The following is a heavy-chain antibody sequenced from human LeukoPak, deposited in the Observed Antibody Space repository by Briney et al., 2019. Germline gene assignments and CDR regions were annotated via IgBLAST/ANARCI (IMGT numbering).Heavy chain of an antibody. CDR1: GGSISSYY. Sequence: SETLSLTCTVSGGSISSYYWSWIRQPPGKGLEWIGYIYYSGSTNYNPSLKSRVTISVDTSKNQFSLKLSSVTAADTAVYYCARAWVVIIEGYYYYYMDVWGKGTTVTVSS. V-gene: IGHV4-59*08. CDR3: ARAWVVIIEGYYYYYMDV. J-gene: IGHJ6*03. CDR2: IYYSGST. D-gene: IGHD3-3*01.